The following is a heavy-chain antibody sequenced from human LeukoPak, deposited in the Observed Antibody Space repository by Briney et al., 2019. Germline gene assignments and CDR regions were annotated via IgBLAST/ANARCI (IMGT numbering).Heavy chain of an antibody. CDR2: ISWNSGSI. Sequence: PGGSLRLSCAASGFTFDDYAMHWVRQAPGKGLEWVSGISWNSGSIGYADSVRGRFTISRDNAKNSVFLQMNSLRAEDTAVYYCARAIRLAEMNYWGQGTLVTVSS. CDR1: GFTFDDYA. J-gene: IGHJ4*02. CDR3: ARAIRLAEMNY. V-gene: IGHV3-9*01. D-gene: IGHD5-24*01.